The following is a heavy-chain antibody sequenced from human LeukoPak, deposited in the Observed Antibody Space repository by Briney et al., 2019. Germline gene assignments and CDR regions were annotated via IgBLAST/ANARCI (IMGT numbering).Heavy chain of an antibody. CDR3: ARELFDFDY. CDR1: GFTFDNFA. D-gene: IGHD3-10*01. J-gene: IGHJ4*02. Sequence: GGSLRLSCAPSGFTFDNFAMTWVRQAPGKGLEWVSEITSSGGSTYYADSVKGRFTISRDNSKNTLYLQMNSLRAEDTAIYYCARELFDFDYWGQGTLVTVSS. V-gene: IGHV3-23*01. CDR2: ITSSGGST.